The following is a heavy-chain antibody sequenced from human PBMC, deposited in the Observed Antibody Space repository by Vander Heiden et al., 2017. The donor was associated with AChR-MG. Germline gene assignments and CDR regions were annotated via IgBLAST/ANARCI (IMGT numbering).Heavy chain of an antibody. CDR2: TYYLGIT. CDR3: ARGSTVTYLAYFDY. J-gene: IGHJ4*02. Sequence: QVQLQESGPGLVKPSETLSLTCTVSGGSFNDYYWTWIRQPPGKGLEWIGYTYYLGITNYNPSLKSRATISGDTSKNQFSLELRSVTAADTAMYYCARGSTVTYLAYFDYWGQGALVTVSS. CDR1: GGSFNDYY. D-gene: IGHD4-17*01. V-gene: IGHV4-59*01.